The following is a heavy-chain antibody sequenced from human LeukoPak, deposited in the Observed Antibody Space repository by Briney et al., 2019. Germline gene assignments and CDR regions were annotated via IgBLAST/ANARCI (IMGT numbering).Heavy chain of an antibody. CDR2: IYTSGST. J-gene: IGHJ6*03. V-gene: IGHV4-61*02. Sequence: PSETLSLTYTVSGGSINSGTYHWSWIRQPAGKGLEWIGRIYTSGSTNYNPSLKSRVTISVDTSKNQFSLKLSSVTAADTAMYYCARGESSSSPLYYYYYYMDVWGKGTTVTVSS. CDR3: ARGESSSSPLYYYYYYMDV. D-gene: IGHD6-6*01. CDR1: GGSINSGTYH.